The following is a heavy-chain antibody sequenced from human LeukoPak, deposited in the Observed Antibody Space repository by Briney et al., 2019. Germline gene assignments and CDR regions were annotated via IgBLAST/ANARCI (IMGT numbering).Heavy chain of an antibody. D-gene: IGHD1-14*01. CDR3: ARVNRGDLDS. J-gene: IGHJ4*02. V-gene: IGHV4-31*03. CDR2: IHSGGST. Sequence: PSETLSLTCTVSGDSISSGNYYWTWIRQHPGTGLEWVGYIHSGGSTWYNPSLKSRVILSVYTSKNQFSLKMNSVTAADTAVYYCARVNRGDLDSWGQGTLVTVSS. CDR1: GDSISSGNYY.